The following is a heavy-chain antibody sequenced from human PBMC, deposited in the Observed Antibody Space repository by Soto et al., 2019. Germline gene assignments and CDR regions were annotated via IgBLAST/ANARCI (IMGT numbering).Heavy chain of an antibody. CDR2: IYHSGST. CDR3: ARGQSLVVTAIRSYDY. J-gene: IGHJ4*02. V-gene: IGHV4-4*02. CDR1: GGSISSSNW. Sequence: SETLSLTCAVSGGSISSSNWWSWVRQPPGKGLEWIGEIYHSGSTNYNPSLKSRVTISVDKSKNQFSLKLSSVTAADTAVYYCARGQSLVVTAIRSYDYWGQGTLVTVSS. D-gene: IGHD2-21*02.